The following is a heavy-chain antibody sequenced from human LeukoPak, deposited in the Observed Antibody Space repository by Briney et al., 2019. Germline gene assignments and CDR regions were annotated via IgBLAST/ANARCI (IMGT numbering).Heavy chain of an antibody. V-gene: IGHV3-23*01. D-gene: IGHD3-3*01. Sequence: PGGSLRLSCTASGFTFSSYAMSWVRQAPGKGLEWVSAISGSGGSAYYADSVKGRFTISRDNSKNTLYLQMNSLRAEDTAVYYCAKDSSGFFVGHFDPWGQGTLVTVSS. CDR1: GFTFSSYA. CDR3: AKDSSGFFVGHFDP. CDR2: ISGSGGSA. J-gene: IGHJ5*02.